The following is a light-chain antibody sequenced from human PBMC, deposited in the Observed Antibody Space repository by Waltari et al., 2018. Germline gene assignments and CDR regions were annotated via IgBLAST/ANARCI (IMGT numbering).Light chain of an antibody. J-gene: IGLJ2*01. CDR3: CSYAGSYTWV. CDR2: EVS. CDR1: TIDIGYYNY. Sequence: QAALTQPRSVSGSPGQSVTISCTGTTIDIGYYNYFSWYQQHPGTAPKLMIYEVSKRPSGVSDRFSGSKSGNTASLTISGLQAEDEADYYCCSYAGSYTWVFGGGTRLTVL. V-gene: IGLV2-11*01.